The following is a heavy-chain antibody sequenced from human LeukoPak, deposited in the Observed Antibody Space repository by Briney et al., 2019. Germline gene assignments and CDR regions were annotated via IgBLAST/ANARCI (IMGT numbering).Heavy chain of an antibody. CDR3: ARHLAPPVGAYYFDY. CDR1: GYSFISYW. CDR2: IYPGDSDT. V-gene: IGHV5-51*01. D-gene: IGHD2-15*01. J-gene: IGHJ4*02. Sequence: GESLKISCKGSGYSFISYWIGWVRQMPGKGLEWMGIIYPGDSDTRYSPSFQGQVTISADKSISTAYLQWSSLKASDTAMYYCARHLAPPVGAYYFDYWGQGTLVTVSS.